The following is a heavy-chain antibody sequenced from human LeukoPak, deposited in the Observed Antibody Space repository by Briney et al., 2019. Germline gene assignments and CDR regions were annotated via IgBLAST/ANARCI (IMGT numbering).Heavy chain of an antibody. V-gene: IGHV1-69*05. J-gene: IGHJ4*02. D-gene: IGHD1-7*01. Sequence: GSSVKVSCKASGGTFSSYAISWVRQAPGQGLEWMGGIIPIFGTANYAQKFQGRVTITTDESTSPAYIELSSLRSEDTAGYYCARGRGINGTKSYFGYWGQGTLVTVSS. CDR2: IIPIFGTA. CDR3: ARGRGINGTKSYFGY. CDR1: GGTFSSYA.